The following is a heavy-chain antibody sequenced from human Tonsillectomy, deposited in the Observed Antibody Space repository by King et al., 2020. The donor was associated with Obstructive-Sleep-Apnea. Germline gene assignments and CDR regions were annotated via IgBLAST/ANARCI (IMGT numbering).Heavy chain of an antibody. D-gene: IGHD5-12*01. V-gene: IGHV4-39*07. CDR1: GASIDNRNYY. J-gene: IGHJ4*02. CDR3: ARAWGLRQLDH. Sequence: QLQESGAGLVKPSETLYLTCNVSGASIDNRNYYWGWIRQPPGKGLEWIGLIYYSGVTYYNTSLKSRVTISIDTSKNHFSLKVTSVTATDTAIYFCARAWGLRQLDHWGQGALVTVSS. CDR2: IYYSGVT.